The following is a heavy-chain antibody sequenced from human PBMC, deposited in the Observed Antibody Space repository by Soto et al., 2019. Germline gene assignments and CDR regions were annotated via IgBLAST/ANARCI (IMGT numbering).Heavy chain of an antibody. J-gene: IGHJ4*01. CDR3: ASPSNNYVGH. D-gene: IGHD4-4*01. V-gene: IGHV5-51*01. Sequence: WAYLTMSSKASGYSSSNYWIGWVRQMPGKDLEWMAIINPGDSESRYCPSFQGLVIITAAMSISTSYLQCNSLKASDTAMYYCASPSNNYVGHWGPGTLVTVSS. CDR1: GYSSSNYW. CDR2: INPGDSES.